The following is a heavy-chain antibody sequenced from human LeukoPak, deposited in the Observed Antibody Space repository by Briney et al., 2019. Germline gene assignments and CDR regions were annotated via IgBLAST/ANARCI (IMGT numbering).Heavy chain of an antibody. Sequence: SVKVSCKASGYTFTTYGISWVRQAPGQGLEWMGGIIPNFGTPNYAQKFQGRVTITADKSTSTAYMELSSLRSEDTAVYYCARVLITSANWFDPWGQGTLVTVSS. V-gene: IGHV1-69*06. CDR3: ARVLITSANWFDP. CDR1: GYTFTTYG. CDR2: IIPNFGTP. J-gene: IGHJ5*02. D-gene: IGHD1-14*01.